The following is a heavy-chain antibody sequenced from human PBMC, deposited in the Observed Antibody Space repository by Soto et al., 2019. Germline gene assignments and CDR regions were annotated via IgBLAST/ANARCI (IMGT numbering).Heavy chain of an antibody. CDR2: ISGGGGVT. D-gene: IGHD5-12*01. CDR1: GFTFSTDA. J-gene: IGHJ4*02. V-gene: IGHV3-23*01. Sequence: LRLSCAASGFTFSTDAMNWVRQAPGKELEWVSGISGGGGVTYYADSVKGRFTISRDNSKNTLYLQMNSLRAEDTAVYYCAKSPRGGYEPPWYYWGQGTLVTVSS. CDR3: AKSPRGGYEPPWYY.